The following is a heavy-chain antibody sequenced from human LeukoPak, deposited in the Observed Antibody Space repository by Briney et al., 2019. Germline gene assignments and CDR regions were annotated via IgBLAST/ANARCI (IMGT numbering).Heavy chain of an antibody. CDR1: GFTFRGFG. D-gene: IGHD3-9*01. J-gene: IGHJ3*02. V-gene: IGHV3-30*03. Sequence: QPGRSLRLSCAASGFTFRGFGMHWVRQAQGQGLEWVAVISSDGGNKYYAVSVKGRFTVSRDNSKNTLYLQMNSLRAEDTALYNGVILISDAFDIWGQGTMVTVSS. CDR2: ISSDGGNK. CDR3: VILISDAFDI.